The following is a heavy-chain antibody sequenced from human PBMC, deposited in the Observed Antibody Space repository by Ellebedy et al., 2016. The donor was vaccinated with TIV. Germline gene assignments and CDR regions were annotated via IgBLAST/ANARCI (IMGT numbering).Heavy chain of an antibody. CDR3: ASNADQGY. J-gene: IGHJ4*02. CDR2: IFSGGGI. CDR1: GGSISSSDYH. Sequence: ETLSLTXTVSGGSISSSDYHWGWIRQPPGKGLEWISLIFSGGGIQYADSVKGRFTISRDHSKNTLYLQMNSLRVDDTAVYYCASNADQGYWGQGTLVTVSS. V-gene: IGHV3-53*01.